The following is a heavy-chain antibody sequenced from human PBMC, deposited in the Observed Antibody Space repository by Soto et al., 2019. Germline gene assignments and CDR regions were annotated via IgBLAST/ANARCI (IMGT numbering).Heavy chain of an antibody. CDR2: ISAYNGNT. D-gene: IGHD3-22*01. J-gene: IGHJ4*02. Sequence: QVQLVQSGAEVKKPGASVKVSCKASGYTFTSYGISWVRQAPGQGLEWMGWISAYNGNTNDAQKLQGRVTMTTDTSTSTAYMELRSLRSDDTAVYYCARDGGYDSSGYYSADFDYWGQGTLVTVSS. CDR1: GYTFTSYG. V-gene: IGHV1-18*01. CDR3: ARDGGYDSSGYYSADFDY.